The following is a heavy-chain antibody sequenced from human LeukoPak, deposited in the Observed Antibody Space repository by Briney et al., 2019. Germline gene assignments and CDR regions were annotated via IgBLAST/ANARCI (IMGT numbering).Heavy chain of an antibody. D-gene: IGHD3-10*01. J-gene: IGHJ4*02. CDR1: GYTFTSYG. V-gene: IGHV1-18*04. CDR3: ARYDTMVRGVIVHRGTIDY. Sequence: ASVKVSCKASGYTFTSYGISWVRQAPGKGLEWMGWISAYNGNTNYAQKLQGRVTMTTDTSTSTAYMELRSLRSDDTAVYYCARYDTMVRGVIVHRGTIDYWGQGTLVTVSS. CDR2: ISAYNGNT.